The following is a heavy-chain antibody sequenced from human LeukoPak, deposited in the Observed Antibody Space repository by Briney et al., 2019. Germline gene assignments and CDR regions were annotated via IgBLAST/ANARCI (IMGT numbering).Heavy chain of an antibody. V-gene: IGHV3-7*03. CDR3: AKSGSSVFWS. D-gene: IGHD3-3*02. CDR1: GFTLTNHW. Sequence: GGSLRLSCAASGFTLTNHWMSWVRQAPGKGLEWVANIKEDGSEKYYVDSVKGRFTVSRDNVKNSLSLQMNSLRVDDTAVYYCAKSGSSVFWSWGQGTLVTVSS. J-gene: IGHJ5*02. CDR2: IKEDGSEK.